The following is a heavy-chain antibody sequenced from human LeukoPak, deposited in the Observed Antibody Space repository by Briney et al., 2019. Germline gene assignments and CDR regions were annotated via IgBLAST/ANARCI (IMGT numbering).Heavy chain of an antibody. V-gene: IGHV7-4-1*01. Sequence: GASVKVSCKASGYTFTSYAMNWVRQAPGQGLEWMGWINTNTGNPTYAQGFTGRFVFSLDTSVSTAYLQICSLKAEDTAVYYCARAPEYCSSTSCYDGYFDYWGQGTLVTVPS. D-gene: IGHD2-2*01. CDR1: GYTFTSYA. J-gene: IGHJ4*02. CDR2: INTNTGNP. CDR3: ARAPEYCSSTSCYDGYFDY.